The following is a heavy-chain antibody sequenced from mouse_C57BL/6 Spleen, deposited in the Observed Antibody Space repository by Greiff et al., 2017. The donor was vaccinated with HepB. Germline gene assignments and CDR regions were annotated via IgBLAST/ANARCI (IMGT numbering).Heavy chain of an antibody. V-gene: IGHV1-7*01. Sequence: VKLMESGAELAKPGASVKLSCKASGYTFTSYWMHWVKQRPGQGLEWIGYLNPSIGYTKYNQKFKDKATLTADKSSSTAYMQLSSLTYEDSAVYYCARYYSNYLYYFDYWGQGTTLTVSS. CDR3: ARYYSNYLYYFDY. D-gene: IGHD2-5*01. J-gene: IGHJ2*01. CDR2: LNPSIGYT. CDR1: GYTFTSYW.